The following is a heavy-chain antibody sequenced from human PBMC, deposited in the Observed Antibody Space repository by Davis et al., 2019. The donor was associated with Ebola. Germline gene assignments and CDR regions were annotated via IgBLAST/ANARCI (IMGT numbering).Heavy chain of an antibody. CDR1: GFTFSSYG. V-gene: IGHV3-7*01. D-gene: IGHD3-16*01. Sequence: GESLKISCAASGFTFSSYGMSWVRQAPGKGPEWVAKTNPDGSQKYYVDSVKGRFTISRDNAKNSLYLQMNSLRAEDTAVYYWAGPYMQDSNYWGQGTLVTVSS. CDR3: AGPYMQDSNY. CDR2: TNPDGSQK. J-gene: IGHJ4*02.